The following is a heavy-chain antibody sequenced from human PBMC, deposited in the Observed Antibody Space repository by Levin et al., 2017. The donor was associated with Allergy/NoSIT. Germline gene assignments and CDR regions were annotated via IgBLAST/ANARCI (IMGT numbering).Heavy chain of an antibody. CDR1: GDSITSYH. Sequence: GSLRLSCSVSGDSITSYHWSWIRQPPGKGLEWIGYIYYNGSTYYNPSLKSRVTISLDTSKTQFSLKLTSVTSADTAVFYFARTRPLPPDGHYGMDVWGQGTTVTVSS. D-gene: IGHD4-17*01. CDR3: ARTRPLPPDGHYGMDV. CDR2: IYYNGST. J-gene: IGHJ6*02. V-gene: IGHV4-59*01.